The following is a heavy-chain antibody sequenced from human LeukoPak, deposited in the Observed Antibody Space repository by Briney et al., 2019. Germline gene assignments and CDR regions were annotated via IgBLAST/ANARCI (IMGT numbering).Heavy chain of an antibody. CDR2: IKQDGSER. CDR3: ARVGIAARTIWFDP. J-gene: IGHJ5*02. CDR1: AFTFSNYW. Sequence: TGGSLRLSCAASAFTFSNYWMSWVRQAPGKGLEWVANIKQDGSERYYVDSVKGRFTISRDNAKNSLYLQMNSPSAEDTALYYCARVGIAARTIWFDPWGQGTLVTVSS. D-gene: IGHD6-6*01. V-gene: IGHV3-7*01.